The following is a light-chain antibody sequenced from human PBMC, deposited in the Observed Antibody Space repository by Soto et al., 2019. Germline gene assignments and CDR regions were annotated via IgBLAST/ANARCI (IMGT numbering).Light chain of an antibody. CDR1: QSISSY. V-gene: IGKV1-39*01. J-gene: IGKJ3*01. CDR3: QQSYSTPCT. Sequence: DIPMTQSPSSLSASVGDRVTITCRASQSISSYLNWYQQKPGKAPKLLIYAASSLQSGVPSRFSGSGSGTDFTLTISSLQPEDFATYYCQQSYSTPCTFGPGTKVDI. CDR2: AAS.